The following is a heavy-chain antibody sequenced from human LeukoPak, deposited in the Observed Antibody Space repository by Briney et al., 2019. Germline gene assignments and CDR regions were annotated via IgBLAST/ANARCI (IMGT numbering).Heavy chain of an antibody. CDR3: ARDLRGIVAPPW. J-gene: IGHJ4*02. CDR2: VYHSGSA. CDR1: GDSISSPKW. Sequence: PSETLSLTCAVSGDSISSPKWWSWVRQPPGKGLEWIGEVYHSGSANYNPSVKSRVTISVDKSKNQFSLRLTSATAADTAVYYCARDLRGIVAPPWWGQGTLVSVSS. D-gene: IGHD2-15*01. V-gene: IGHV4-4*02.